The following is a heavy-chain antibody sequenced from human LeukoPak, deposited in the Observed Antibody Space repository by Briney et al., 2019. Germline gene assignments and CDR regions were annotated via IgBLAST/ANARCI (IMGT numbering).Heavy chain of an antibody. D-gene: IGHD2-15*01. CDR3: VRLTGSGEVFDY. Sequence: SQTLSLTCTVPGGSINNGDYYWSWIRQPPGKGLEWIAYIYDDGSTLYNPSLKSRVTISIDTSKNQFSLNLRSVTAADTAVYYCVRLTGSGEVFDYWGQGTLVTVSS. V-gene: IGHV4-30-4*01. J-gene: IGHJ4*02. CDR2: IYDDGST. CDR1: GGSINNGDYY.